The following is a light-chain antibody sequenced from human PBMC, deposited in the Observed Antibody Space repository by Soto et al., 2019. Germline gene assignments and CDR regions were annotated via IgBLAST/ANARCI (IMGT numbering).Light chain of an antibody. CDR3: QQYNSYSGN. Sequence: DIPMTQSPSTLSASVGDRVTITCRASQSISSWLAWYQQKPGKPPTLLIYKASSLESGVPSRFSGSGSGTEFTLTSSSLQPDDFATYYCQQYNSYSGNFGQGTKLEIK. CDR2: KAS. V-gene: IGKV1-5*03. J-gene: IGKJ2*01. CDR1: QSISSW.